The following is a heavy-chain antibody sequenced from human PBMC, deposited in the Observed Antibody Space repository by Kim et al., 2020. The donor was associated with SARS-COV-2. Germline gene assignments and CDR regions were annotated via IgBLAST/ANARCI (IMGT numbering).Heavy chain of an antibody. J-gene: IGHJ3*02. D-gene: IGHD3-3*01. V-gene: IGHV3-21*01. Sequence: GGSLRLSCAASGFTFSSYSMNWVRQAPGKGLEWVSSISSSSSYIYYADSVKGRFTISRDNAKNSLYLQMNSLRAEDTAVYYCAKDTIFGVVVTHDAFDIWGQGTMVTVSS. CDR2: ISSSSSYI. CDR3: AKDTIFGVVVTHDAFDI. CDR1: GFTFSSYS.